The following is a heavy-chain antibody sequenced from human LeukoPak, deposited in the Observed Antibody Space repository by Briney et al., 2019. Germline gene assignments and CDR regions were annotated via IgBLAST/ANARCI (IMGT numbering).Heavy chain of an antibody. J-gene: IGHJ4*02. CDR3: ARGPNRCYGNPEPGCYLEPNYFDY. CDR1: GGSFSGYY. V-gene: IGHV4-34*01. CDR2: INHSGST. Sequence: SETLSLTCAVYGGSFSGYYWSWIRQPPGKGLEWIGEINHSGSTNYNPSLKSRVTISVDTSKNQFSLKLSSVTAADTAVYYCARGPNRCYGNPEPGCYLEPNYFDYWGQGTLVTVSS. D-gene: IGHD4-23*01.